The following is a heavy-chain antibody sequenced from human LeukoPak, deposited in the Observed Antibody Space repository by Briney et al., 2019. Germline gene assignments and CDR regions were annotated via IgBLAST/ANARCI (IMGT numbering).Heavy chain of an antibody. CDR2: IYHSGST. D-gene: IGHD3-16*01. CDR1: GGSISSGGYS. Sequence: ASETLSLTCAVSGGSISSGGYSWSWIRQPLGKGLEWIGYIYHSGSTYYNPSLKSRVTISVDRSKNQFSLKLSSVTAADTAVYYCARGDYYFDYWGQGTLVTVSS. J-gene: IGHJ4*02. CDR3: ARGDYYFDY. V-gene: IGHV4-30-2*01.